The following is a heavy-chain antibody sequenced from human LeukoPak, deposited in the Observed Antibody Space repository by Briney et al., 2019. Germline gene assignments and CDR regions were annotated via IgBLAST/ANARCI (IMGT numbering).Heavy chain of an antibody. CDR3: ARVESFFGSGSHLPESTKGAFDI. V-gene: IGHV3-33*08. CDR1: GFTVSSNY. Sequence: PGGSLRLSCAASGFTVSSNYMSWVRQAPGKGLEWVAVIWYDGSNKYYADSVKGRFTISRDNSKNTLYLQMNGLRVEDTAVYYCARVESFFGSGSHLPESTKGAFDIWGQGTMVTVSS. J-gene: IGHJ3*02. D-gene: IGHD3-10*01. CDR2: IWYDGSNK.